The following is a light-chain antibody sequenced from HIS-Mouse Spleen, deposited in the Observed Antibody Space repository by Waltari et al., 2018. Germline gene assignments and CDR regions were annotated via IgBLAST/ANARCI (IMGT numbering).Light chain of an antibody. Sequence: SYVLTQPPSVSVAPGKTARITCGGNNIGSKSVHWYQQKPGQAPVLVGYDDSDRPSGIRERFSGSNSGNTATLTISRVEAGDEADYYCQVWDSSSDHVVFGGGTKLTVL. CDR2: DDS. CDR1: NIGSKS. V-gene: IGLV3-21*03. J-gene: IGLJ2*01. CDR3: QVWDSSSDHVV.